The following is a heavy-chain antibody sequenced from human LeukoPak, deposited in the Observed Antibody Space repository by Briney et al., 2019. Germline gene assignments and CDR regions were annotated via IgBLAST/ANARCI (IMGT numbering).Heavy chain of an antibody. CDR3: ARDRGLGDAFDI. CDR2: IYYSGST. V-gene: IGHV4-39*07. J-gene: IGHJ3*02. CDR1: GGSISSSSYY. D-gene: IGHD5-12*01. Sequence: SETLSLTCTVSGGSISSSSYYWGWIRQPPGKGLEWIGSIYYSGSTYYNPSLKSRVTISVDTSKNQFSLKLSSVTAADTAVYYCARDRGLGDAFDIWGQGTMVTVSS.